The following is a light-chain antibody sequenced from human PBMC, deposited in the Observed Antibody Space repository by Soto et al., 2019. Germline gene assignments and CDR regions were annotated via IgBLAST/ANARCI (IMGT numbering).Light chain of an antibody. J-gene: IGLJ1*01. V-gene: IGLV2-11*01. Sequence: QSALTQPRSVSGSPGQSVTISCTGTDSDVGGYNYVSWYQQYPGEAPKRMIYDVTTQPSGVPDRFSGAKSGNTASLTISGLQPEDEADYYCCSYGGSYAPYVFGTGTKLTVL. CDR2: DVT. CDR1: DSDVGGYNY. CDR3: CSYGGSYAPYV.